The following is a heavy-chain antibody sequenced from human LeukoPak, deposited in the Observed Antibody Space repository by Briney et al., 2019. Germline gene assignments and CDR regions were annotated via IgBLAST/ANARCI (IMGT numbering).Heavy chain of an antibody. Sequence: SETLSLTCTVSGGSISSSSYYWGWIRQPPGKGLEWIGSIYYSGSTYYNPSLKSRVTISVDTSKNQFSLKLSSVTAADTAVYYCARLRLLRCSGGSCYPRGFDYWGQGNLVTVSS. D-gene: IGHD2-15*01. CDR3: ARLRLLRCSGGSCYPRGFDY. J-gene: IGHJ4*02. CDR2: IYYSGST. CDR1: GGSISSSSYY. V-gene: IGHV4-39*01.